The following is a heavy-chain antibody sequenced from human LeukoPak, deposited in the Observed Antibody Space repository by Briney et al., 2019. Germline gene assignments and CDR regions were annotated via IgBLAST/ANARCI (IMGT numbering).Heavy chain of an antibody. CDR3: ARDWGYDFWSGPRFDY. CDR1: GFTFSSYA. J-gene: IGHJ4*02. Sequence: PGGSLRLSCAASGFTFSSYAMHWVRQAPGKGLEYVSAISSNGGSTYYVNSVKGRFTISRDNSKNTLYHQMGSLRAEDMAVYYCARDWGYDFWSGPRFDYWGRGTLVTVSS. V-gene: IGHV3-64*01. CDR2: ISSNGGST. D-gene: IGHD3-3*01.